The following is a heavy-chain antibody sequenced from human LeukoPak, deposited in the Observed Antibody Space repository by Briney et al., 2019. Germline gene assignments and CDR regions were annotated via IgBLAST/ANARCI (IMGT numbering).Heavy chain of an antibody. Sequence: GESLKISCKGSGYSFTSYWIGWVRQMPGKGLEWMGITYPGDSGTRYSPSFQGQVTISADKSISTAYLQWSSLKASDTAMYYCARAYTTYYYDSSGYNHDAFDIWGQGTMVTVSS. CDR2: TYPGDSGT. V-gene: IGHV5-51*01. D-gene: IGHD3-22*01. CDR1: GYSFTSYW. J-gene: IGHJ3*02. CDR3: ARAYTTYYYDSSGYNHDAFDI.